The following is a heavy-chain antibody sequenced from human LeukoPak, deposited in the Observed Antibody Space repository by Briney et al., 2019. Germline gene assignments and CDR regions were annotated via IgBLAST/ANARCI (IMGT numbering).Heavy chain of an antibody. V-gene: IGHV3-21*01. CDR3: ARDYCGGDCYSGNWFDP. D-gene: IGHD2-21*02. J-gene: IGHJ5*02. Sequence: GGSLRLSCAASGFTFSSDAMSWVRQAPGKGLEWVSSISSSSSYIYYADSVKGRFTISRDNAKNSLYLQMNSLRAEDTAVYYCARDYCGGDCYSGNWFDPWGQGTLVTVSS. CDR2: ISSSSSYI. CDR1: GFTFSSDA.